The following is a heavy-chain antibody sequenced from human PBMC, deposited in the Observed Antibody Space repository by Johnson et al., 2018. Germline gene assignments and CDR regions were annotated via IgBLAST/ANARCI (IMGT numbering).Heavy chain of an antibody. CDR3: ASLGPDYHYQA. D-gene: IGHD4/OR15-4a*01. CDR1: GYTFTSYD. Sequence: QVQLVQSGAEVKKPGASVKVSCKASGYTFTSYDINWVRQAPGQGLEWMGWMNPHSGDTGYTQKFQGRVAMTRDTSRSAAYMELSSLRPEDTAVYYGASLGPDYHYQAWGQGTLVTVSA. V-gene: IGHV1-8*01. CDR2: MNPHSGDT. J-gene: IGHJ5*02.